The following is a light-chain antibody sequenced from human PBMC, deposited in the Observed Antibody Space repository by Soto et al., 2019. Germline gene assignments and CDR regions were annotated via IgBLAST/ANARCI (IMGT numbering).Light chain of an antibody. J-gene: IGKJ1*01. V-gene: IGKV3-20*01. CDR2: GAS. Sequence: ELVLTQSPGTLSLSPGERATLSCRASQSVSNNYLAWYQQKPGQAPRLLIYGASNRATGIPDRFSGSGSGTDFTLTISRLEPEDFAVYDGQQYGSSGTCGQGTKVEIK. CDR1: QSVSNNY. CDR3: QQYGSSGT.